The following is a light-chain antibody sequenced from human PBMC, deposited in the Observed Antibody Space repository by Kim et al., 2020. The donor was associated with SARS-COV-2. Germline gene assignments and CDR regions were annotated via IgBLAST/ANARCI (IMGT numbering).Light chain of an antibody. CDR2: LNN. CDR3: AAWDVSLNGVV. J-gene: IGLJ2*01. Sequence: GKRVTILCTRSDPSIARNTVNWYQHRPGTAPKLLIYLNNQRPSGVPDRFSGSMSGTSASLAISGLQSEDEADYYCAAWDVSLNGVVFGGGTQLTVL. V-gene: IGLV1-44*01. CDR1: DPSIARNT.